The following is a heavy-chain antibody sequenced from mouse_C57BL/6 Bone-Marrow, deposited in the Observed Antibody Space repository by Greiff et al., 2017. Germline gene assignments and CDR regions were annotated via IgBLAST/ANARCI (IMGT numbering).Heavy chain of an antibody. Sequence: QVQLQQSGAELVRPGASVTLSCKASGYTFTDYEMHWVKQTPVHGLEWIGAIDPETGGTAYNQKFKGKAILTADKSSRTAYMELRSLTSEDSAVYYCTGTLYYFDYWGQGTTLTVSS. CDR1: GYTFTDYE. D-gene: IGHD3-3*01. CDR3: TGTLYYFDY. CDR2: IDPETGGT. J-gene: IGHJ2*01. V-gene: IGHV1-15*01.